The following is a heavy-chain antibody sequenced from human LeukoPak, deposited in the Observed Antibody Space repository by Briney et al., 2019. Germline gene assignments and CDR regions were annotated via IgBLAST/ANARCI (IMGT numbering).Heavy chain of an antibody. CDR2: IKQDGSEK. CDR3: AKEIWPTVTTPGRTYFDY. D-gene: IGHD4-17*01. J-gene: IGHJ4*02. V-gene: IGHV3-7*01. CDR1: GFTFRSSY. Sequence: PGGSLRLSCAASGFTFRSSYMSWVRQAPGKGLEWVANIKQDGSEKYYVDSVKGRFTISRDNSENTLYLQMNTLISEDTAMYYCAKEIWPTVTTPGRTYFDYWGQGALVTVSS.